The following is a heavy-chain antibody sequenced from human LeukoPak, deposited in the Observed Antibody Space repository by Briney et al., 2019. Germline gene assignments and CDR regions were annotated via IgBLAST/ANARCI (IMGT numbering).Heavy chain of an antibody. CDR1: GGSISSYY. Sequence: SETLSLTCTVSGGSISSYYWSWIRQPPGKGLEWIGYIYYSGSTNYNPSLKSRVTISVDTSKNQFSLKLSSVTAADTAVYYCAVSVRFERVWHYFNNWGQGTQVTVSS. CDR3: AVSVRFERVWHYFNN. V-gene: IGHV4-59*01. CDR2: IYYSGST. J-gene: IGHJ4*02. D-gene: IGHD3-9*01.